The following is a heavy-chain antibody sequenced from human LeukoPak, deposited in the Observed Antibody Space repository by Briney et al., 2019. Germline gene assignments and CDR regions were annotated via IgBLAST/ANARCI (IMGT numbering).Heavy chain of an antibody. CDR3: ARDLIYGDYPDAFDI. D-gene: IGHD4-17*01. J-gene: IGHJ3*02. CDR1: GFTFSTFR. V-gene: IGHV3-7*01. Sequence: PGGSLRLSCAASGFTFSTFRMGWVRQAPGKGLEWVANIKQDGSEKYYVDSVKGRFIISRDNAKNSLYLQMNSLRAEDTALYYCARDLIYGDYPDAFDIWGQGTMVTVSS. CDR2: IKQDGSEK.